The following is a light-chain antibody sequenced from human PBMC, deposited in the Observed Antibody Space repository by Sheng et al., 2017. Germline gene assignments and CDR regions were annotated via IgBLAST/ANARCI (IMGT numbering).Light chain of an antibody. J-gene: IGKJ1*01. CDR1: QSVSTTY. Sequence: EIVLTQSPGILSLSPGDRATLSCRASQSVSTTYVAWFQQKPGQGPRLLIYGASNRAAGIPDRFSGSGSGTDFTLTINRLEPEDFAVYYCQQYGTSRTFGRGTKVEI. CDR3: QQYGTSRT. V-gene: IGKV3-20*01. CDR2: GAS.